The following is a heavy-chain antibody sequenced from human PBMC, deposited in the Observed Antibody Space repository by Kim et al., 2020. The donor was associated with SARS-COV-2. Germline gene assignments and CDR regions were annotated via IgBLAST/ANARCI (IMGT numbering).Heavy chain of an antibody. CDR3: TRSGSYFYYYYGMDV. Sequence: GRSLRLSCTASGFTFGDYAMSWFRQAPGKGLEWVGFIRSKAYGGTTEYAASVKGRFTISRDDSKSIAYLQMNSLKTEDTAVYYCTRSGSYFYYYYGMDVWGQGTTVTVSS. CDR1: GFTFGDYA. J-gene: IGHJ6*02. D-gene: IGHD1-26*01. CDR2: IRSKAYGGTT. V-gene: IGHV3-49*03.